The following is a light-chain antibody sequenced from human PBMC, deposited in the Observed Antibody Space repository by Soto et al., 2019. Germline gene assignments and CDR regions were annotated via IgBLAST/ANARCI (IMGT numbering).Light chain of an antibody. J-gene: IGKJ4*01. Sequence: EIVLTQSPDTLSLSPGERATLSCRASQRVTSSYLAWYQQRPGQAPRLLIYDASSRATGIPARFSGSGSGTDFTLTISRLEPEDFAVYYCQQYGSSPRLTFGGGTKVEIK. CDR2: DAS. CDR1: QRVTSSY. V-gene: IGKV3-20*01. CDR3: QQYGSSPRLT.